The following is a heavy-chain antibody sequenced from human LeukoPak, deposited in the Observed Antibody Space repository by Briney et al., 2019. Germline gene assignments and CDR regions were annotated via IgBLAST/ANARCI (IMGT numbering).Heavy chain of an antibody. CDR2: ISAYNGNT. CDR1: GYTFTSYG. CDR3: AKYLRYGDYVDGYFDL. V-gene: IGHV1-18*01. Sequence: ALVKVSCKASGYTFTSYGISWVRQAPGQGLEWMGWISAYNGNTNYAQKLQGRVTMTTDTSTSTAYMELRSLRSDDTAVYYCAKYLRYGDYVDGYFDLWGRGTLVTVSS. J-gene: IGHJ2*01. D-gene: IGHD4-17*01.